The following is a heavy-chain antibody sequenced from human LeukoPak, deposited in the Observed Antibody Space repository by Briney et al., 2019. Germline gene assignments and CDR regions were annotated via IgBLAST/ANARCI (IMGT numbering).Heavy chain of an antibody. D-gene: IGHD4-17*01. J-gene: IGHJ4*02. CDR3: ARDVTVTTKGPVDY. CDR2: INPNSGGT. V-gene: IGHV1-2*02. Sequence: ASVKVSCKASGYTFTDYYMHWVRQAPGQGLEWMGWINPNSGGTNYAQKFQGRVTMTRDTSISTAYMELSRVRSDDTAVYYCARDVTVTTKGPVDYWGQGTLVTVSS. CDR1: GYTFTDYY.